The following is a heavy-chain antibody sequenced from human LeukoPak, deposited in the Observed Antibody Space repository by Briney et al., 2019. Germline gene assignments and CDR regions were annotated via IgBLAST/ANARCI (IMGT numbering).Heavy chain of an antibody. D-gene: IGHD3-22*01. J-gene: IGHJ6*02. CDR2: ISSSGSTI. CDR3: ARTYYDSSGYYLNYYYYGMDV. CDR1: GFTFSSYE. Sequence: GGSLRLSCAASGFTFSSYEMNWVRQAPGKGLEWVSYISSSGSTIYYADSVKGRFTISRDNAKNSLYLQMNSLRAGDTAVYYCARTYYDSSGYYLNYYYYGMDVWGQGTTVTVSS. V-gene: IGHV3-48*03.